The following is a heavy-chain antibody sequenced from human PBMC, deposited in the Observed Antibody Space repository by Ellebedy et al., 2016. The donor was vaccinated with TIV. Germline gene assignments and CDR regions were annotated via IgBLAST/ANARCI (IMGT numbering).Heavy chain of an antibody. CDR3: AFNGVL. J-gene: IGHJ4*02. CDR2: FDPENGAR. CDR1: GHSLPELS. D-gene: IGHD4/OR15-4a*01. Sequence: AASVKVSCKVSGHSLPELSIYWVRQAPGKGLEYMGGFDPENGARFYTQNFQGRVSLTEDPSTETAYMEMTNLRSDDTAVYYGAFNGVLWGQGTLVTVSS. V-gene: IGHV1-24*01.